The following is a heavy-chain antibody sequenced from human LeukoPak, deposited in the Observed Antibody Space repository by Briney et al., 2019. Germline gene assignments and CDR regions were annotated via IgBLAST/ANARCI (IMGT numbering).Heavy chain of an antibody. J-gene: IGHJ6*02. CDR2: INHSGST. CDR3: ARGRGIVGVAAAPYGMDV. D-gene: IGHD1-26*01. V-gene: IGHV4-34*01. Sequence: SETLSLTCAVYGGSFSGYYWSWIRQPPGKGLEWIGEINHSGSTNYNPSLKSRVTISVDTSKNQFSLKLSSVTAADTTKYYCARGRGIVGVAAAPYGMDVWGQGTTVTVSS. CDR1: GGSFSGYY.